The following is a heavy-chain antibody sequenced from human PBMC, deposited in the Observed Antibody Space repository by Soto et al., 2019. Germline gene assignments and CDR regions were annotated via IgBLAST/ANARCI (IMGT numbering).Heavy chain of an antibody. CDR1: GFTFSSHG. CDR2: LTFDGTIT. V-gene: IGHV3-30*18. CDR3: AKDPYSSAWEPDH. J-gene: IGHJ5*02. D-gene: IGHD6-19*01. Sequence: QVQLVESGGGVVQPGESRRLSCTASGFTFSSHGMHWVRQAPGKGLEWVAALTFDGTITYYSDSVKGRFSISRDNSKNILYLQMHSLRAEDTALYYCAKDPYSSAWEPDHWGQGTLVTVSS.